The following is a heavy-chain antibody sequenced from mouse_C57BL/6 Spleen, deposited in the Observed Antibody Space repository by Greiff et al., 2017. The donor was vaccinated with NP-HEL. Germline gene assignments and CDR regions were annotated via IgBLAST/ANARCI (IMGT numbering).Heavy chain of an antibody. V-gene: IGHV1-9*01. CDR3: ARREVYDGYY. J-gene: IGHJ2*01. Sequence: VQLQQSGAELMKPGASVKLSCKATGYTFTGYWIEWVKQRPGHGLEWIGEILPGSGSTNNNEKFKGKATFTADTSSNTAYMQLSSLTTEDAAIYYCARREVYDGYYYGQGTTLTVSS. CDR1: GYTFTGYW. CDR2: ILPGSGST. D-gene: IGHD2-3*01.